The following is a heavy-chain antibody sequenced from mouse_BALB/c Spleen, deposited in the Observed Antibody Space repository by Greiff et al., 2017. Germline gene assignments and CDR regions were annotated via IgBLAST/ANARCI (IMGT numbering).Heavy chain of an antibody. J-gene: IGHJ2*01. V-gene: IGHV5-6*02. Sequence: EVMLVESGGDLVKPGGSLKLSCAASGFTFSSYGMSWVRQTPDKRLEWVATISSGGSYTYYPDSVKGRFTISRDNAKNTLYLQMSSLKSEDTAMYYCARRRFDYFDYWGQGTTLTVSS. CDR2: ISSGGSYT. CDR1: GFTFSSYG. CDR3: ARRRFDYFDY.